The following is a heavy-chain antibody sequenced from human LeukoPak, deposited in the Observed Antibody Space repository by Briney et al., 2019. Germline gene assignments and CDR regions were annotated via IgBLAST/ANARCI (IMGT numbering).Heavy chain of an antibody. V-gene: IGHV4-59*08. D-gene: IGHD3-9*01. CDR2: IYYSGST. Sequence: SETLSLTCAVFGGSFSGYYWSWIRQPPGKGLEWIGYIYYSGSTNYNPSLKSRVTISVDTSKNQFSLKLSSVTAADTAVYYCARHGSNRYYDILTGYSPAADFDYWGQGTLVTVSS. CDR3: ARHGSNRYYDILTGYSPAADFDY. J-gene: IGHJ4*02. CDR1: GGSFSGYY.